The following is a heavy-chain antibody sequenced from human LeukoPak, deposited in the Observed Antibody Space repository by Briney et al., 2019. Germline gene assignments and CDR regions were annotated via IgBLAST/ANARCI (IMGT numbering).Heavy chain of an antibody. CDR3: AKRLYSSGWSAFDI. CDR2: ILSPGDK. CDR1: GFTFSDYP. Sequence: GGSLRLSCAASGFTFSDYPMTWVRQAPGKGLEWVSAILSPGDKHYADSVKGRFTISRDNSKNTLYLQMDSLRAEDTAVYYCAKRLYSSGWSAFDIWGQGTMVTVSS. V-gene: IGHV3-23*01. D-gene: IGHD6-19*01. J-gene: IGHJ3*02.